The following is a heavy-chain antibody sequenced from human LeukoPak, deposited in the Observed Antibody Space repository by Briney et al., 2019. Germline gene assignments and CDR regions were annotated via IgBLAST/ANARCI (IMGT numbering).Heavy chain of an antibody. D-gene: IGHD6-19*01. J-gene: IGHJ4*02. CDR3: ARDMGIAVAGTFDY. V-gene: IGHV3-21*01. Sequence: GGSLRLSCGASGFTFSSYSMNWVRQAPGKGLEWVSCNSSSSIFIYYADSLKGRFTISRDNAKNSLYLQMNSLRAEDTAVYYCARDMGIAVAGTFDYWGQGSLVTVSS. CDR2: NSSSSIFI. CDR1: GFTFSSYS.